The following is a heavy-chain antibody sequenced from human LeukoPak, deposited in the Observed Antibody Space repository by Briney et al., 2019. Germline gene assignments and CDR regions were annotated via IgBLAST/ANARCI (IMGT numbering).Heavy chain of an antibody. V-gene: IGHV1-8*01. J-gene: IGHJ5*02. D-gene: IGHD3-10*01. CDR1: GYTFTSYD. Sequence: ASVKVSCKASGYTFTSYDINWVRQATGQGLEWMGWTNPNSGNTGYAQKFQGRVTMTRNTSISTAYMELSSLRSEDTAVYYCARYYYGSGSYSNWFDPWGQGTLVTVSS. CDR3: ARYYYGSGSYSNWFDP. CDR2: TNPNSGNT.